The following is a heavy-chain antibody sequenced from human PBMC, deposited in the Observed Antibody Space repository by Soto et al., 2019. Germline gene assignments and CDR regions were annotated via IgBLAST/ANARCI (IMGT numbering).Heavy chain of an antibody. Sequence: EVQLLESGGGLVQPGGSLRLSCAASGFTFSSYAMSWVCQAPGKGLEWVSAISGSDGSTFYASSVKGRFTISRDISKNTLYLQMNSLRAEDTAVYYCARGYSSSTSCSRTDYWDQGTLVTVSS. J-gene: IGHJ4*02. D-gene: IGHD2-2*01. CDR3: ARGYSSSTSCSRTDY. CDR2: ISGSDGST. V-gene: IGHV3-23*01. CDR1: GFTFSSYA.